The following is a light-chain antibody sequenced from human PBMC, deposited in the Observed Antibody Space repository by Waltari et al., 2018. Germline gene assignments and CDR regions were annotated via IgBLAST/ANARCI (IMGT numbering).Light chain of an antibody. Sequence: IQLTQSPSSLSASVGANATITCRASEGIRTYLAWYQKQPGKAPKLLIYGASTLQSGVPSRFSGSGSGTDFTLTISSLQPGDFATYYCQQLDKYPLTFGGGTKVEIK. J-gene: IGKJ4*01. CDR3: QQLDKYPLT. CDR1: EGIRTY. V-gene: IGKV1-9*01. CDR2: GAS.